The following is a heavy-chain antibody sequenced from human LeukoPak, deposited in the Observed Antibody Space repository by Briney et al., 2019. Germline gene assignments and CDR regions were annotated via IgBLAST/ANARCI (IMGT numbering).Heavy chain of an antibody. J-gene: IGHJ6*02. V-gene: IGHV4-59*01. CDR3: ARDHYDYVWGSYRLKGMDV. CDR2: IYYGGNT. CDR1: DGFISSYY. Sequence: SETLSLTCSVSDGFISSYYWTWIRQPPGKGLEYIGYIYYGGNTNYNPSLKSRVTISVDTSKNQFTLKLSSVTAADTAVYYCARDHYDYVWGSYRLKGMDVWGQGTTVTVSS. D-gene: IGHD3-16*02.